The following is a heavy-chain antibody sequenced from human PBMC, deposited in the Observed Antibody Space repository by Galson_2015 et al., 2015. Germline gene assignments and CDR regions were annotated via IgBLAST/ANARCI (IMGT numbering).Heavy chain of an antibody. CDR1: GFSLSSSGVG. CDR2: IYGSDDK. Sequence: PALVKPTQTLTLTCTFSGFSLSSSGVGVGWIRQPPGKALEWLAVIYGSDDKRYNQVLRSRLTITKDTSRNQVVLTITNMDPVDTATYYCAQRWWGYGTGWYDYWGQGTLVTVSS. V-gene: IGHV2-5*01. D-gene: IGHD6-19*01. CDR3: AQRWWGYGTGWYDY. J-gene: IGHJ4*02.